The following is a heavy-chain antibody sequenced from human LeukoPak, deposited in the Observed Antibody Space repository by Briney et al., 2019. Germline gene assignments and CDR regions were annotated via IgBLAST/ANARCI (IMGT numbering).Heavy chain of an antibody. CDR3: ARDRSTVTTWLDY. J-gene: IGHJ4*02. D-gene: IGHD4-17*01. CDR1: GLIFSSYE. Sequence: PGGSLRLSCAASGLIFSSYEMNWVRQAPGKGLEWVAYITGSGTTIYYADSVKGRFTISRDNAKNSLYLQMNSLRAEDTAVYYCARDRSTVTTWLDYWGQGTLVTVSS. V-gene: IGHV3-48*03. CDR2: ITGSGTTI.